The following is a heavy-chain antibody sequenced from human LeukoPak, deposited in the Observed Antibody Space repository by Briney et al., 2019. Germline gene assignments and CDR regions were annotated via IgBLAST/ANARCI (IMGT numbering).Heavy chain of an antibody. CDR3: ATSTGGYSDLYFHY. J-gene: IGHJ4*02. CDR1: GYTFTAYG. Sequence: ASVKVSCKASGYTFTAYGISWVRQAPGQGLEGMGWISGYNGDTKYAQRFEGRVTMTTDTSTTTAFMALRSLRSDDTAVYFCATSTGGYSDLYFHYWGQGTLVSVSS. CDR2: ISGYNGDT. D-gene: IGHD3-22*01. V-gene: IGHV1-18*01.